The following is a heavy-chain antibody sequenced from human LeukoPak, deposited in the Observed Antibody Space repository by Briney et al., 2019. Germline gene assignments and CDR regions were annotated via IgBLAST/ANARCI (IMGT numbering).Heavy chain of an antibody. V-gene: IGHV3-64D*09. CDR3: VKDVGGSYAFDY. Sequence: GGSLRLSCSASGFTFSRYAMHWVRQAPGKGLEYVSGINDNGGRTHYGDSVKRRFSISRDNSKNTLHLQMSTLRAEDTALYYCVKDVGGSYAFDYWGQGILVTVAS. CDR1: GFTFSRYA. D-gene: IGHD1-26*01. J-gene: IGHJ4*02. CDR2: INDNGGRT.